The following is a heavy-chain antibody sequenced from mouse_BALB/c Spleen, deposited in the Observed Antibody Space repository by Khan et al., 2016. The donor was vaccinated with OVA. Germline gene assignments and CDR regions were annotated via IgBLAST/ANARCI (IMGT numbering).Heavy chain of an antibody. D-gene: IGHD2-10*01. CDR1: GFSLTNYG. Sequence: VELVESGPGLVAPSQSLSITCTISGFSLTNYGVHWVRQPPGKGLEWLVVIWSDGSSTYYSTLHSRLSISKDNSKSQVFLKMNSLQTDDTAMYYCARQPYYHNYIMENWGKGTSGTVSS. CDR2: IWSDGSS. V-gene: IGHV2-6-1*01. J-gene: IGHJ4*01. CDR3: ARQPYYHNYIMEN.